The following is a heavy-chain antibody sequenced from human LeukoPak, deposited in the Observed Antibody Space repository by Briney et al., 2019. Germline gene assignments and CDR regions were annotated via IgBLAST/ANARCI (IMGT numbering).Heavy chain of an antibody. Sequence: ASVKVSCKASGYTFTSYYIYWMRQAHGHGLDWMGIINPSGGRTNYAHKFQGRVTMTRDMSTSTVYMELSSLRAEDTAVYYCAKDVRGVYYDSSGYYPTGWGQGTLVTVSS. CDR2: INPSGGRT. J-gene: IGHJ4*02. D-gene: IGHD3-22*01. CDR1: GYTFTSYY. CDR3: AKDVRGVYYDSSGYYPTG. V-gene: IGHV1-46*01.